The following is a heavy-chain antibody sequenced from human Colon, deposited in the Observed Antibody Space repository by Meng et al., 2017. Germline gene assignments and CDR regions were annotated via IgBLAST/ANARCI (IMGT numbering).Heavy chain of an antibody. Sequence: QVHLVQSGAELKKPGASVKVSCQASGYSFTSYGMHWLRQAPGQRPEWMGWIYTADGNRRYSQGFQDRLTITSDTFARTAYMELSSLRSEDTAVYFCAGDERGGPYYFDYWGQGTLVTVSS. V-gene: IGHV1-3*04. CDR3: AGDERGGPYYFDY. CDR2: IYTADGNR. D-gene: IGHD3-10*01. CDR1: GYSFTSYG. J-gene: IGHJ4*02.